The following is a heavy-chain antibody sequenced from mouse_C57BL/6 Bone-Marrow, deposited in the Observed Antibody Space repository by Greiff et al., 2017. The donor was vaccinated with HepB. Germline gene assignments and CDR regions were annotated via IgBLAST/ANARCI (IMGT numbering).Heavy chain of an antibody. CDR1: GYTFTDYE. Sequence: QVQLQQSGAELVRPGASVTLSCKASGYTFTDYEMHWVKQTPVHGLEWIGAIDPETGGTAYNQKFKGKAILTADKSSSTAYMELRSLTSEDSAVYYCTRSLDYWYFDVWGTGTTVTVSS. J-gene: IGHJ1*03. CDR2: IDPETGGT. CDR3: TRSLDYWYFDV. V-gene: IGHV1-15*01.